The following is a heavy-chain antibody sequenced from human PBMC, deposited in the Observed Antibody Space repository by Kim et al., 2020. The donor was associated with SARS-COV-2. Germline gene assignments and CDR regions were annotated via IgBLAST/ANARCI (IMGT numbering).Heavy chain of an antibody. J-gene: IGHJ6*02. CDR3: AKERGTTMIVGDWYGMDV. CDR2: IYSGGSST. Sequence: GGSLRLSCAASGFTFSSYAMSWVRQAPGKGLEWVSVIYSGGSSTYYADSVKGRFTISRDNSKNTLYLQMNSLRAEDTAAYYCAKERGTTMIVGDWYGMDVWGQGTTVTVSS. V-gene: IGHV3-23*03. CDR1: GFTFSSYA. D-gene: IGHD3-22*01.